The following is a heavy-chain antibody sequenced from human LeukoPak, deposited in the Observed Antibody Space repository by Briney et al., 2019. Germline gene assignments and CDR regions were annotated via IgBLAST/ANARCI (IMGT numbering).Heavy chain of an antibody. CDR1: GFTFSSYA. J-gene: IGHJ4*02. CDR3: ARGRENFDY. CDR2: IHSGGST. V-gene: IGHV3-66*01. D-gene: IGHD3-10*01. Sequence: GGSLRLSCAASGFTFSSYAMSWVRQAPGKGLEWVSVIHSGGSTYYADSVKGRFTISRDNSKNTLYLQMNSLRAEDTAVYYCARGRENFDYWGQGTLVTVSS.